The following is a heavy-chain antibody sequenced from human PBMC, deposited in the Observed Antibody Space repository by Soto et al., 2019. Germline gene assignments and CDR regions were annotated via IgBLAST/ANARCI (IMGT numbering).Heavy chain of an antibody. J-gene: IGHJ5*02. V-gene: IGHV1-46*01. CDR3: AKQTVELSLGGFDP. D-gene: IGHD1-1*01. CDR2: INTSGGAA. CDR1: GHTCANYY. Sequence: QVQLVQSGAEVKKPGASVTVSCKASGHTCANYYIHWVRQAPGQGLGWMGKINTSGGAATYAQGFQGRVTMTLDTSATTVVLEMRSLTTDDTAVYYCAKQTVELSLGGFDPWGQGTLVTISS.